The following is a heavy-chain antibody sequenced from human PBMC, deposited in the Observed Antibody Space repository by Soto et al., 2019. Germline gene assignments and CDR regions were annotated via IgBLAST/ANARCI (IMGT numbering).Heavy chain of an antibody. J-gene: IGHJ3*02. CDR3: ARDKIGYCSSTSCYDAFDI. CDR1: GFTFGDYG. D-gene: IGHD2-2*03. Sequence: GGSLRLSCAASGFTFGDYGMSWVRQAPGKGLEWVSGINWNGGSTGYADSVKGRFTISRDNAKNSLYLQMNSLRAEDTALYYCARDKIGYCSSTSCYDAFDIWGQWTMVTVSS. CDR2: INWNGGST. V-gene: IGHV3-20*04.